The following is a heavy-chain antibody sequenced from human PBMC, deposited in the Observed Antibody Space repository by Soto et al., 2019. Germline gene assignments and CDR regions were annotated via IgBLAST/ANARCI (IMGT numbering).Heavy chain of an antibody. CDR1: GFTFSSYA. D-gene: IGHD5-18*01. V-gene: IGHV3-30-3*01. Sequence: QVQLVESGGGVVQPGRSLRLSCAASGFTFSSYAMHWVRQAPGKGLEWVAVISYDGSNKYYADSVKGRFTISRDNSKNTLYLQMNSLRAEDTAVYYCAREGGYSYGVDYWGQGTLVTVSS. CDR2: ISYDGSNK. CDR3: AREGGYSYGVDY. J-gene: IGHJ4*02.